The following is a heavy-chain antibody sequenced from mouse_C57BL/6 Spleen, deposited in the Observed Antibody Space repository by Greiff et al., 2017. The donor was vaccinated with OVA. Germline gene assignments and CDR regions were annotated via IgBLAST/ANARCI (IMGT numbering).Heavy chain of an antibody. V-gene: IGHV5-6*02. D-gene: IGHD2-5*01. CDR1: GFTFSSYG. J-gene: IGHJ4*01. CDR2: ISSGGSYT. Sequence: EVKLMESGGDLVKPGGSLKLSCAASGFTFSSYGMSWVRQTPDKRLEWVATISSGGSYTSYPDSVKGRFTISRDNAKNTLYLQMSSLKSEDTAMYYCASRGYYSNYDYAMDYWGQGTSVTVSS. CDR3: ASRGYYSNYDYAMDY.